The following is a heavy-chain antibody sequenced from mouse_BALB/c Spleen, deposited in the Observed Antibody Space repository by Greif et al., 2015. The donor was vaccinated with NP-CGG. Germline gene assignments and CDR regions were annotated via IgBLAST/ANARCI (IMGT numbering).Heavy chain of an antibody. CDR1: GYTFTSYY. D-gene: IGHD2-3*01. CDR3: TRGGYSAWFAY. J-gene: IGHJ3*01. Sequence: VQLQQSGAELVKPGASVKLSCKASGYTFTSYYMYWVKQRPGQGLEWIGEINPSNGGTNFNEKFKSKATLTVDKSSSTAYMQLSSLTSEDSAVYYCTRGGYSAWFAYWGQGTLVTVSA. CDR2: INPSNGGT. V-gene: IGHV1S81*02.